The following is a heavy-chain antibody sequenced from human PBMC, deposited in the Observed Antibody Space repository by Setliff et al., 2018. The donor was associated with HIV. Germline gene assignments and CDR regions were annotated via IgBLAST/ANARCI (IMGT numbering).Heavy chain of an antibody. D-gene: IGHD3-3*01. J-gene: IGHJ4*02. CDR2: IHYSGNT. CDR3: ARGGLGVVTSFDS. V-gene: IGHV4-31*03. Sequence: SCTVSGGSISSGGYYWSWIRQHPGKGLEWIGYIHYSGNTYDNPSLNSRISISVDMSKNKFSLKLSSLTAADTAVYYCARGGLGVVTSFDSWGPGTLGTV. CDR1: GGSISSGGYY.